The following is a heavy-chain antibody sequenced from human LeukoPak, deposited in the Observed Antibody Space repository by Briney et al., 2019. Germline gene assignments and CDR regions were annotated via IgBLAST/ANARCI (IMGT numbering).Heavy chain of an antibody. CDR2: INHSGSN. D-gene: IGHD2/OR15-2a*01. CDR1: GGSFSGYY. J-gene: IGHJ4*02. Sequence: SETLSLTCAVYGGSFSGYYWSWIRQPPGKGLEWIGEINHSGSNNYNPSLKTRLTISVDTSKNQFSLRLNSVTAADTAVYYCARFSQYYDSPTHYLDYWGQGILVTVSS. V-gene: IGHV4-34*01. CDR3: ARFSQYYDSPTHYLDY.